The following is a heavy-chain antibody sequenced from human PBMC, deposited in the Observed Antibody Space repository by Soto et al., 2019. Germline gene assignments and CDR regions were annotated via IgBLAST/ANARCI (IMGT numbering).Heavy chain of an antibody. CDR1: GASISSNY. CDR3: ATRTFGSNAFFDT. V-gene: IGHV4-59*08. D-gene: IGHD3-10*01. Sequence: SETLSLTCSVSGASISSNYWSWVRQPPGKGLERIGYIYFGGTTQSNPSLKSRAIISLDTSKNQFSLNLSSVTAADTAVYYCATRTFGSNAFFDTWGQGALVTVSS. CDR2: IYFGGTT. J-gene: IGHJ4*02.